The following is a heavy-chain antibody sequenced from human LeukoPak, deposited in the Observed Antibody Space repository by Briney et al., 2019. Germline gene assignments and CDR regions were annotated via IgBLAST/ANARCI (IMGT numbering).Heavy chain of an antibody. CDR2: ISSSSSTI. J-gene: IGHJ4*02. V-gene: IGHV3-48*01. CDR3: ARDHYYGSGSYDY. D-gene: IGHD3-10*01. Sequence: GGSLRLSCAASGFTFSSFSMNWVRQAPGKGLEWVSYISSSSSTIYYADSVKGRFTISRDNAKNSLYLQMNSLRAVDTAVYYCARDHYYGSGSYDYWGQGTLVTVSS. CDR1: GFTFSSFS.